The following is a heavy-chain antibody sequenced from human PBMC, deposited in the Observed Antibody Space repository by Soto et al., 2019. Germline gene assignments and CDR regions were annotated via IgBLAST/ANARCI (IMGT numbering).Heavy chain of an antibody. V-gene: IGHV3-30*03. CDR1: GFSFSTYG. CDR3: ASRNSGWYFDY. D-gene: IGHD6-19*01. CDR2: ISNDGSNK. Sequence: PGGSLRLSCAASGFSFSTYGMHWVRQAPGKGLEWVAFISNDGSNKYYADSVKGRFTISRDNSKNTLYLQMNSLRAEDTAVYYCASRNSGWYFDYWGQGTLVTASS. J-gene: IGHJ4*02.